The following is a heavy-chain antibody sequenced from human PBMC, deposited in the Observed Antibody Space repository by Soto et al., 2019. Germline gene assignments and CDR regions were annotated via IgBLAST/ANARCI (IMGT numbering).Heavy chain of an antibody. CDR2: MNPNTANT. CDR1: GYTFTSYD. V-gene: IGHV1-8*01. D-gene: IGHD1-26*01. Sequence: QVQLVQSGAEVKKPGASVKVSCKASGYTFTSYDINWVRQATGQGLEWMGWMNPNTANTGYAQKFQGRVTMTRNTSISTAYMELSSLRSEVTAVYYCARERGGRSTYRFDPWGQGTLVTVSS. J-gene: IGHJ5*02. CDR3: ARERGGRSTYRFDP.